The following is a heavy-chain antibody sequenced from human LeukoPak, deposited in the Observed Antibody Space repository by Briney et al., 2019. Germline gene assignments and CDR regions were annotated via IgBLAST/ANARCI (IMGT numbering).Heavy chain of an antibody. CDR2: INPSGGST. V-gene: IGHV1-46*01. D-gene: IGHD2-21*02. CDR3: ARSRTPVRAYCGGDCYAEAFDI. J-gene: IGHJ3*02. Sequence: GASVKVSCKASGYTFTSYYMHWVRQAPGQGLEWMGIINPSGGSTSYAQKFQGRVTMTRDTSTSTVYMELSSLRSEDTAVYYCARSRTPVRAYCGGDCYAEAFDIWCQGKMVTVSS. CDR1: GYTFTSYY.